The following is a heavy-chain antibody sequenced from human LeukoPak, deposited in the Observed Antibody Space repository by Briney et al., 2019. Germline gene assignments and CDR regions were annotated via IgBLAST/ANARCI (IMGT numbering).Heavy chain of an antibody. V-gene: IGHV3-33*01. Sequence: GGSLRLSCAASGFTFGSHGMHWVRQAPGKGLEWVAVIWYDGSNKYYADSVKGRFTISRDNSKNTLYLQMNSLRAEDTAVYYCARGIAAHLGYYYYGMDVWGQGTTVTVSS. CDR2: IWYDGSNK. CDR1: GFTFGSHG. D-gene: IGHD6-6*01. J-gene: IGHJ6*02. CDR3: ARGIAAHLGYYYYGMDV.